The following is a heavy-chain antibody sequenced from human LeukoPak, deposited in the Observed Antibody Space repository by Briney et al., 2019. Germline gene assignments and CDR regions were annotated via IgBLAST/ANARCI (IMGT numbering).Heavy chain of an antibody. Sequence: SETLSLTCTVSGGSISSSSYYWGWIRQPPGKGLEWIGSIYYSGSTYYNPSLKSRVTISVDTSKNQFSLKLSSVTAADTAVHYCARALWFGELFANWFDPWGQGTLVTVSS. J-gene: IGHJ5*02. CDR1: GGSISSSSYY. CDR2: IYYSGST. D-gene: IGHD3-10*01. V-gene: IGHV4-39*07. CDR3: ARALWFGELFANWFDP.